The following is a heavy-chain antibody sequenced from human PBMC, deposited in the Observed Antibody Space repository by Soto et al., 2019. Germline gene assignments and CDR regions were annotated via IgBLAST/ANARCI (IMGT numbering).Heavy chain of an antibody. CDR3: ATGTWYAFDI. CDR2: ISGSSDFL. J-gene: IGHJ3*02. CDR1: GFTFSNSI. D-gene: IGHD6-13*01. Sequence: GGSLRLSCPASGFTFSNSIINWVRQAPGQGLEWVSSISGSSDFLYYADSVKGRFTISRDTATNSLYLQMNSLRAEDTAVYYCATGTWYAFDIWGQGTMVTVSS. V-gene: IGHV3-21*01.